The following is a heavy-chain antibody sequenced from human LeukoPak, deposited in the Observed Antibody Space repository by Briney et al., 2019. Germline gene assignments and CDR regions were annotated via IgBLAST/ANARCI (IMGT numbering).Heavy chain of an antibody. D-gene: IGHD5-18*01. CDR1: GGSISTYY. Sequence: SDTLSLTCTVSGGSISTYYWSWIRQPPGKGLEWIAHVYYSGNTNYSPSLKSRVTISVDTSKNHFSLGLSSVTAADTAVYYCARGYTPDTFDIWGQGTMVSVSS. J-gene: IGHJ3*02. CDR2: VYYSGNT. V-gene: IGHV4-59*07. CDR3: ARGYTPDTFDI.